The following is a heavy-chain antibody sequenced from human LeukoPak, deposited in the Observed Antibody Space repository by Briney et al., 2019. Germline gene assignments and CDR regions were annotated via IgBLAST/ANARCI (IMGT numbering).Heavy chain of an antibody. CDR3: ASVAGGRYCSGGSCSNY. Sequence: SETLSLTCTVSGGSISSGGYYWSWIRRHPGKGLEWIGYIYYSGSTYYNPSLKSRVTISVDTSKNQFSLKLSSVTAADTAVYYCASVAGGRYCSGGSCSNYWGQGTLVTVSS. J-gene: IGHJ4*02. D-gene: IGHD2-15*01. CDR1: GGSISSGGYY. V-gene: IGHV4-31*03. CDR2: IYYSGST.